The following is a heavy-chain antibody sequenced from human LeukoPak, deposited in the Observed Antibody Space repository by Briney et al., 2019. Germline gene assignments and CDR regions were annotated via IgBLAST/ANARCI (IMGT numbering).Heavy chain of an antibody. CDR3: ARQSAPRARYFDLQSSY. D-gene: IGHD3-9*01. V-gene: IGHV3-7*03. J-gene: IGHJ4*02. CDR1: GFTFSSYW. CDR2: IKQDGSEK. Sequence: GGSLRLSCAASGFTFSSYWMSWVRQAPGKGLEWVANIKQDGSEKYYVDSVKGRFTISRDNAKNSLYLQMNSLRAEDTAVYYCARQSAPRARYFDLQSSYWGQGTLVTVSS.